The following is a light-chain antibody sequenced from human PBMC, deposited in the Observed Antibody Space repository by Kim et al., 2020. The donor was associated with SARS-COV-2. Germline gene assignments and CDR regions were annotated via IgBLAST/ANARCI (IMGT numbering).Light chain of an antibody. CDR1: TPNIGSNA. V-gene: IGLV1-44*01. CDR3: AAWDDSLYGRR. J-gene: IGLJ3*02. Sequence: GQRVTISCPGSTPNIGSNAVSWYQQLPGTAPNLVVYSNDQRPSGVPDRFSGSRSGTSASLAISGLQSEDEADYYCAAWDDSLYGRRFGGGTKVTVL. CDR2: SND.